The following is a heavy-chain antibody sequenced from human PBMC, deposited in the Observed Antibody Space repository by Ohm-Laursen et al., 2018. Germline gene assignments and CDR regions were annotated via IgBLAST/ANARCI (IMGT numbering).Heavy chain of an antibody. V-gene: IGHV1-2*02. D-gene: IGHD3-16*01. Sequence: ASVKVSCNSSGYTFTGYYIHWVRQAPGQGLEWMGWINPYSGGTKYAQKFQGGVTLTRDASISTAYMELSGLRSDDTAVYYCARGPRLGELLGYGMDVWGQGTTVTVSS. CDR3: ARGPRLGELLGYGMDV. CDR1: GYTFTGYY. J-gene: IGHJ6*02. CDR2: INPYSGGT.